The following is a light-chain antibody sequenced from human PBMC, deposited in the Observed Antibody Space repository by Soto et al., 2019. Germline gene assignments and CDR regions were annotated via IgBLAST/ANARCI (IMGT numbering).Light chain of an antibody. CDR2: GAS. CDR1: QSVSSN. J-gene: IGKJ5*01. CDR3: QQYNNWPSIT. V-gene: IGKV3-15*01. Sequence: EIVMTQSPATLSVSPVERATLSCSASQSVSSNLAWYQQKPGQAPRLLIYGASTRATGIPARFSGSGSGTEFTLTISSLQSEDFAVYYCQQYNNWPSITFGQGTRLEIK.